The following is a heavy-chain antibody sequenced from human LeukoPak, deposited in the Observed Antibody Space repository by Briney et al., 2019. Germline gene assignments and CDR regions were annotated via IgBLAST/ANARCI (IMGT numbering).Heavy chain of an antibody. V-gene: IGHV3-23*01. CDR2: ISGSGGST. J-gene: IGHJ4*02. D-gene: IGHD3-3*01. CDR3: TTGDLVTIFGVVRRIDY. Sequence: PGGSLRLSCAASGFTFSSYSMNWVRQAPGKGLEWVSAISGSGGSTYYADSVKGRFTISRDNSKNTLYLQMNSLKTEDTAVYYCTTGDLVTIFGVVRRIDYWGQGTLVTVSS. CDR1: GFTFSSYS.